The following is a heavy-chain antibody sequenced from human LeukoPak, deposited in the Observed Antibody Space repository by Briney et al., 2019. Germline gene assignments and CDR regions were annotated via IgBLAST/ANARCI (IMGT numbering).Heavy chain of an antibody. V-gene: IGHV3-7*01. J-gene: IGHJ5*02. CDR1: GFTFSSYW. Sequence: SGGSLRLSCAASGFTFSSYWMSWVRQAPGKGLEWVANIKQDGSEKYYVDSVKGRFTISRDNAKNSLYLQMNSLRAEDTAVYYCARARGWLVPNWFDPWGQGTLVTVSS. CDR3: ARARGWLVPNWFDP. CDR2: IKQDGSEK. D-gene: IGHD6-19*01.